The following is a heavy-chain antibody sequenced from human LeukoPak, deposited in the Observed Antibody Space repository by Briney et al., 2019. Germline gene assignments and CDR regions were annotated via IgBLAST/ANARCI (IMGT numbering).Heavy chain of an antibody. CDR3: ARGQYTGYPTH. J-gene: IGHJ4*02. CDR1: GGSFTDYY. D-gene: IGHD5-12*01. V-gene: IGHV4-34*01. Sequence: PSETLSLTCAVYGGSFTDYYWSWICRPPGKGLEWIGEINHSGYTNYNPSLKSRVSVSVDTSKNQFSLKLSSVTAADTAVYYCARGQYTGYPTHWGQGTLVTVSS. CDR2: INHSGYT.